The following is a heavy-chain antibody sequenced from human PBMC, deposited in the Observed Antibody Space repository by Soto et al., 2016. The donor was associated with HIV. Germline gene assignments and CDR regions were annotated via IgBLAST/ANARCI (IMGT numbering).Heavy chain of an antibody. CDR2: ISSIGGV. V-gene: IGHV3-48*02. D-gene: IGHD2-2*01. J-gene: IGHJ4*02. CDR3: ARARVVIPAAPYYLDL. Sequence: EVQLVESGGGLIQPGGSLRLSCVASGFSLSTYSMNWVRQAPGKGLELISFISSIGGVSVADSVKGRFTISRDNADNSLYLQMNSLRDEDSAIYYCARARVVIPAAPYYLDLWGQGTLVTVSS. CDR1: GFSLSTYS.